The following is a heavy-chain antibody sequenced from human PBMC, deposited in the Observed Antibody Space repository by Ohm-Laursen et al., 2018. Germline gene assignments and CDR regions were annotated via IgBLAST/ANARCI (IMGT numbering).Heavy chain of an antibody. V-gene: IGHV3-20*01. J-gene: IGHJ6*02. CDR2: INWNGGST. CDR3: ARVPGWLDDYYYYGMDV. CDR1: GFTFDDYG. Sequence: SLRLSCAASGFTFDDYGMSWVRQAPGKGLEWVSGINWNGGSTGYADSVKGRFTISRDNAKNSLYLQINSLRAEDTALYHCARVPGWLDDYYYYGMDVWGQGTTVTVSS. D-gene: IGHD6-19*01.